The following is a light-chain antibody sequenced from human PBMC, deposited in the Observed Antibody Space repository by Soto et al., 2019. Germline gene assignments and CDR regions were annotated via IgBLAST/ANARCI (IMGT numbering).Light chain of an antibody. CDR3: QQYNNWPPIT. CDR1: QSVKSN. V-gene: IGKV3-15*01. J-gene: IGKJ5*01. Sequence: ETVMTQSPATLSVSAGERATLSCRASQSVKSNLAWYQQKPGQAPRLLIYGASTRASGVPARFSGSGSGTEFTLTISSLQSDDFAVYHCQQYNNWPPITFGQGTRLETK. CDR2: GAS.